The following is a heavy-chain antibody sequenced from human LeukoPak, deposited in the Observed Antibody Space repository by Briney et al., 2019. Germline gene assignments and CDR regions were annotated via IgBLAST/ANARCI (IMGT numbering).Heavy chain of an antibody. Sequence: GGSLRLSCAASGFTFSNYGMSWVRQAPGKGLQWVSLISGSGDIAYYADSVKGRFTISSDNSKNTLYLQMNSLRAEDTAVYYCAKDGYSSAWNFDPWGQGTLVTVSS. V-gene: IGHV3-23*01. D-gene: IGHD6-19*01. CDR3: AKDGYSSAWNFDP. CDR2: ISGSGDIA. CDR1: GFTFSNYG. J-gene: IGHJ5*02.